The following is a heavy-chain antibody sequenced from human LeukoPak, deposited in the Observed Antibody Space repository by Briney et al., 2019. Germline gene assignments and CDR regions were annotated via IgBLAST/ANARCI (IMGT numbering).Heavy chain of an antibody. Sequence: GASVKVSCKASGYTFTSYYMHWVRQAPGQGLEWMGWINVNRGGTNYAQRFQGRVTMTRDTSITTAYMELSRLESDDTAVYYCARRYCSSTSCYYFDYWGQGTLVTVSS. CDR2: INVNRGGT. V-gene: IGHV1-2*02. D-gene: IGHD2-2*01. CDR1: GYTFTSYY. CDR3: ARRYCSSTSCYYFDY. J-gene: IGHJ4*02.